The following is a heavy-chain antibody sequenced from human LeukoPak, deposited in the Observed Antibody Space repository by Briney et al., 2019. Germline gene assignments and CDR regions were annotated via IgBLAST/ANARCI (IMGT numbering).Heavy chain of an antibody. CDR1: GYTFTSYY. D-gene: IGHD6-19*01. CDR2: INPSGGST. CDR3: ARWDGRVAVAGTNAFDI. V-gene: IGHV1-46*01. Sequence: ASVKVSCKASGYTFTSYYMHWVRQAPGQGLEWMGIINPSGGSTSYAQKFQGRVTMTRDMSTSTVYMELSSLRSEDTAVYYCARWDGRVAVAGTNAFDIWGQGTMVTVSS. J-gene: IGHJ3*02.